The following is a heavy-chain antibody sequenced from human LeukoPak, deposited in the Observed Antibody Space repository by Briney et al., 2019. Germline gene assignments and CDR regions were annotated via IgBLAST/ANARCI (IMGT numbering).Heavy chain of an antibody. V-gene: IGHV4-59*01. D-gene: IGHD2-21*02. CDR2: IHYTGST. J-gene: IGHJ4*02. CDR1: GGSLNAYY. Sequence: SETLSLTCTVSGGSLNAYYWTWIRQPPEKGLEWIGHIHYTGSTTYSPSLNSRATISLDTSKNQFSLRLGSVTAADTAVYYCARWAYCGGDCYFLDYWGQGTLVIVSS. CDR3: ARWAYCGGDCYFLDY.